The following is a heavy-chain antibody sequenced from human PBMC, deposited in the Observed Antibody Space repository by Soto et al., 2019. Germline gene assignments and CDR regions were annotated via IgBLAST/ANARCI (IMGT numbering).Heavy chain of an antibody. CDR1: GGSISSYY. Sequence: PSETLAITCPVSGGSISSYYWRWIRQPPGKVLEWIGYIYYSGSTNYNPSLKSRVTISVDTSKNQFSLKLSSVTAADTAVYYCARKACSSTSCYPPYYYYGMDVWGQGTTVTVSS. J-gene: IGHJ6*02. CDR3: ARKACSSTSCYPPYYYYGMDV. D-gene: IGHD2-2*01. V-gene: IGHV4-59*01. CDR2: IYYSGST.